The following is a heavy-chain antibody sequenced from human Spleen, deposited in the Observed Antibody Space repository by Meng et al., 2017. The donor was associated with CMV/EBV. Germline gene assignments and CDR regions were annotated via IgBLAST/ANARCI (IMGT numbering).Heavy chain of an antibody. CDR1: GGSISSSTYY. CDR3: ARLLFLEWLFDP. V-gene: IGHV4-39*07. J-gene: IGHJ5*02. CDR2: IYNGGST. Sequence: SETLSLTCTISGGSISSSTYYWGWIRQPPGKGLEWIGSIYNGGSTYYNPSLKSRVTISVDTSKNQFSLKLSSVTAADTAVYYCARLLFLEWLFDPWGQGTLVTVSS. D-gene: IGHD3-3*01.